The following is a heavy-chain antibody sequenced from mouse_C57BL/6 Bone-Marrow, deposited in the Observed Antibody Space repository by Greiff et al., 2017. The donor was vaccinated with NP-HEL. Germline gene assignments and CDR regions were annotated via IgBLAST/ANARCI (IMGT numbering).Heavy chain of an antibody. CDR1: GFTFSSYG. D-gene: IGHD1-2*01. Sequence: EVKLQESGGDLVKPGGSLKLSCAASGFTFSSYGMSWVRQTPDKRLEWVATISSGGSYTYYPDSVKGRFTISRDNAKNTLYLQMSSLKSEDTAMYYCARSLFIFDYWGQGTTLTVSS. CDR3: ARSLFIFDY. V-gene: IGHV5-6*01. J-gene: IGHJ2*01. CDR2: ISSGGSYT.